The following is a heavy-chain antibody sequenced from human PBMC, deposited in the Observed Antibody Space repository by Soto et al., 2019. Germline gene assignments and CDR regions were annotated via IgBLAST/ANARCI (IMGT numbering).Heavy chain of an antibody. V-gene: IGHV5-51*01. CDR3: AKHSDSASCYWAFDI. D-gene: IGHD1-26*01. Sequence: GESLKISCKGSGYSFSNYWLVWVCQMPGKGLEWMGIIYPDDSNARYSPSFSGQVTISADKSINTAYLQWISLKPSDTAMYYCAKHSDSASCYWAFDIWGKGTRVTVS. CDR2: IYPDDSNA. J-gene: IGHJ3*02. CDR1: GYSFSNYW.